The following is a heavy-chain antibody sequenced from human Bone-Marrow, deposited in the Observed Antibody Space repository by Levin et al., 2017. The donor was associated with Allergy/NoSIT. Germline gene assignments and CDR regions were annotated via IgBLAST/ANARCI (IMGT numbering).Heavy chain of an antibody. CDR2: IDNSGNT. D-gene: IGHD2-2*01. CDR3: ARFLAYQLLPSRLNWFDP. J-gene: IGHJ5*02. Sequence: SQTLSLTCTVSGDSISSGAYYWSWIRQHPGKGLEWMGNIDNSGNTYHNPSLKSRVSILLDTSKNQFSLSLSSVTAADTAVYFCARFLAYQLLPSRLNWFDPWGQGTLVTVSS. CDR1: GDSISSGAYY. V-gene: IGHV4-31*03.